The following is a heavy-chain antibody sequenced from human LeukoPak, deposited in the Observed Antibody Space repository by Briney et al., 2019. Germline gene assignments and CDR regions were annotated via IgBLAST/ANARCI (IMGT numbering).Heavy chain of an antibody. Sequence: GGSLGLSCAASGFTFSSYGMHWVRQAPGRGLEWVAFIRYDGSNKYYADSVKGRFTISRDNSKNTLYLQMNSLRAEDTAVYYCANARLVDASTRPAPKYYYDSSGYPDNDAFDIWGQGTMVTVSS. CDR1: GFTFSSYG. CDR3: ANARLVDASTRPAPKYYYDSSGYPDNDAFDI. V-gene: IGHV3-30*02. CDR2: IRYDGSNK. D-gene: IGHD3-22*01. J-gene: IGHJ3*02.